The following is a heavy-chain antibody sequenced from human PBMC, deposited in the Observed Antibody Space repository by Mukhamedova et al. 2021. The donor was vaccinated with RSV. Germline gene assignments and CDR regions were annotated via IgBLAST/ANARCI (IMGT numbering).Heavy chain of an antibody. CDR2: IDPKDSYT. Sequence: EYMGRIDPKDSYTSYSPSLQGHVTISVDKSIDTAFLQWNSLQDSDTAMYFCAALVDRFWRAWGQGALVTVSS. V-gene: IGHV5-10-1*01. J-gene: IGHJ5*02. D-gene: IGHD3-3*01. CDR3: AALVDRFWRA.